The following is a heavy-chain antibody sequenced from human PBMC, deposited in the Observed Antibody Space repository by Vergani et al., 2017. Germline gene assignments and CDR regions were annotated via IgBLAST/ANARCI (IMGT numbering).Heavy chain of an antibody. CDR2: ISGSGGST. Sequence: EVQLLESGGGLVQPGGSLRLSCAASGFTFSSYAMSWVRQAPGKGLEWVSAISGSGGSTYYADSVKGRFTISRDNSKNTLYLQMNSLRAEDTAVYYCAKPPRWSRTIAAAGCFYYWGQGTLVTVSS. J-gene: IGHJ4*02. V-gene: IGHV3-23*01. CDR1: GFTFSSYA. CDR3: AKPPRWSRTIAAAGCFYY. D-gene: IGHD6-13*01.